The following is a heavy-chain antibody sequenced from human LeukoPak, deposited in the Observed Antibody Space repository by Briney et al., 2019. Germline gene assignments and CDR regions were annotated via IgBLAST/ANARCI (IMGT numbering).Heavy chain of an antibody. Sequence: GASVKVSCKASGYTFTSYGISWVRQAPGQGLEWMGWISAYNGNTNYAQKLQGRVTMTTDTSTSTGYMELRSLRSDDTAVYYCARGSIVGATTSYYFVSWGQGTLVTVSS. J-gene: IGHJ4*02. CDR3: ARGSIVGATTSYYFVS. D-gene: IGHD1-26*01. V-gene: IGHV1-18*01. CDR2: ISAYNGNT. CDR1: GYTFTSYG.